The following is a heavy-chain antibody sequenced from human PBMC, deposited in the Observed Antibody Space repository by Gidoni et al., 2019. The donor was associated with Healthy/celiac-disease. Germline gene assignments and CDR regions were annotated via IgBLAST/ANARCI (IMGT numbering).Heavy chain of an antibody. CDR1: GFTFRSYG. CDR3: ASVGEPIDY. D-gene: IGHD3-16*01. CDR2: IWYDGSNK. V-gene: IGHV3-33*08. J-gene: IGHJ4*02. Sequence: QVQLVASGGGVVQPGRSLSLSCAASGFTFRSYGMHWVRQAPGKGLEWVAVIWYDGSNKYYADSVKGRFTISRDNSMNTLYLQMNSLRAEDTAVYYCASVGEPIDYWGQGTLVTVSS.